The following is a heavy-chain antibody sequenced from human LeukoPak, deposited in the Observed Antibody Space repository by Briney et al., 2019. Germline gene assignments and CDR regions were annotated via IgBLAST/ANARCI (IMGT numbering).Heavy chain of an antibody. CDR1: GGSISSSSYY. J-gene: IGHJ5*02. Sequence: PSETLSLTCTVSGGSISSSSYYWGWIRQPPGKGLEWIGSSYYSGSTYYNPALESRVTISVDTSKNQFFLKLSSVTAADAAVYYCARAGRASNHSTCWFDPWGHGTPVTVSS. V-gene: IGHV4-39*07. CDR3: ARAGRASNHSTCWFDP. D-gene: IGHD1-14*01. CDR2: SYYSGST.